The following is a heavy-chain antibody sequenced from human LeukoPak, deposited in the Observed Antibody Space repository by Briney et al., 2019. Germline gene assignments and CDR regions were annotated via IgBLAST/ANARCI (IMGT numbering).Heavy chain of an antibody. CDR1: GGTFSSYA. J-gene: IGHJ5*02. D-gene: IGHD2-2*01. CDR3: ARSYCSSTSCYPNWFDP. Sequence: ASVKVSCKASGGTFSSYAISWVRQAPGQGLEWMGGIIPISGTANYAQKFQGRVTITADESTSTAYMELSSLRSEDTAVYYCARSYCSSTSCYPNWFDPWGQGTLVTVSS. V-gene: IGHV1-69*01. CDR2: IIPISGTA.